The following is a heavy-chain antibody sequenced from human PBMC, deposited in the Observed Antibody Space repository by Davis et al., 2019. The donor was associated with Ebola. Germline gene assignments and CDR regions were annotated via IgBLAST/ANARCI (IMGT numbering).Heavy chain of an antibody. D-gene: IGHD3-3*01. J-gene: IGHJ3*01. CDR2: INHSGST. CDR3: ARITIFGVAGNAFDV. V-gene: IGHV4-34*09. CDR1: GGSFSGYY. Sequence: SETLSLTCAVYGGSFSGYYWSWIRQPPGKGLEWIGEINHSGSTNYNPSLKSRLTISVDTSKSHFSLKLGSVTAADTALYYCARITIFGVAGNAFDVWGQGTMVTVSS.